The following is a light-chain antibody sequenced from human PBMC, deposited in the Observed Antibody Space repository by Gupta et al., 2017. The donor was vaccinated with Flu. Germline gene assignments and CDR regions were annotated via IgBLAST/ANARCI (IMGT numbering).Light chain of an antibody. CDR2: SNN. V-gene: IGLV1-44*01. J-gene: IGLJ2*01. CDR1: SSNIGSNT. Sequence: QSVLTQPPSASGTPVQMVTISCSGSSSNIGSNTVNWYQQLPGTAPNLLIYSNNQRPSGVPDRCSGAKYCASASLGISTRQYEEEADDYWAESDDNMKGRGVCGGGTKLTVL. CDR3: AESDDNMKGRGV.